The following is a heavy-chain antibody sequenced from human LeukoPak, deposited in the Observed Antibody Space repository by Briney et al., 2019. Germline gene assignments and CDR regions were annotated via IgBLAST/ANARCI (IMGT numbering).Heavy chain of an antibody. CDR3: ARDQLYCTGGYCYFDS. Sequence: GGSLRLSCVVSGFTFSSYWMHCVRQAPGEGLVWVSRINGDGRSTSYADSVKGRFTISRDNAKNTLYLQMNSLRAEDTALYYCARDQLYCTGGYCYFDSWGQGTLVTVSS. D-gene: IGHD2-8*02. CDR2: INGDGRST. J-gene: IGHJ4*02. V-gene: IGHV3-74*01. CDR1: GFTFSSYW.